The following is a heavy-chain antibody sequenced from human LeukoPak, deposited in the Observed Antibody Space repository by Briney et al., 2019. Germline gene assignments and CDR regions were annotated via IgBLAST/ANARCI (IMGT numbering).Heavy chain of an antibody. V-gene: IGHV4-59*01. CDR1: GGSISSYY. D-gene: IGHD6-19*01. Sequence: SETLSLTCTVSGGSISSYYWSWIRQPPGKGLEWIGYIYYSGSTNYNPSLKSRVTISVDTSKNQFSLKLSSVTAADTAVYYCARGRTKKSSGWHGGYWGQGTLVTVSS. CDR3: ARGRTKKSSGWHGGY. CDR2: IYYSGST. J-gene: IGHJ4*02.